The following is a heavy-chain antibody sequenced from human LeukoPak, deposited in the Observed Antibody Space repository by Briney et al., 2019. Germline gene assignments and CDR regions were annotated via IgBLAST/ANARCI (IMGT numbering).Heavy chain of an antibody. J-gene: IGHJ6*03. D-gene: IGHD3-22*01. Sequence: GGSLRLSCAASGFTFSNAWMSWVRQAPGKGLEWVGRIKSKTDGGTTDYAAPVKGGFTISRDDSKNTLYLQMNSLKTEDTAVYYCTTGFYDSSGYYYGGYYYYYYMDVWGKGTTVTVSS. CDR2: IKSKTDGGTT. CDR1: GFTFSNAW. V-gene: IGHV3-15*01. CDR3: TTGFYDSSGYYYGGYYYYYYMDV.